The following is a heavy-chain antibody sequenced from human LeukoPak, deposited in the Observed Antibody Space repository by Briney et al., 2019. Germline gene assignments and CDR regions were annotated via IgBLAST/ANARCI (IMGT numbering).Heavy chain of an antibody. D-gene: IGHD2-2*02. CDR2: SRNKANSYTT. J-gene: IGHJ5*02. CDR3: TTDLGGYCSSTSCYTVSP. CDR1: GFIFSDHY. Sequence: GGSLRLSCAASGFIFSDHYIDWVRQAPGKGLEWVGRSRNKANSYTTEYAASVKGRFTISRDDSKNSLYLQMNSLKTEDTAVYYCTTDLGGYCSSTSCYTVSPWGQGTLVTVSS. V-gene: IGHV3-72*01.